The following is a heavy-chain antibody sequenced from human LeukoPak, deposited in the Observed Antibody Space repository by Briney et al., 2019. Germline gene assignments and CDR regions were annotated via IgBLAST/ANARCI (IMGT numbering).Heavy chain of an antibody. V-gene: IGHV3-66*01. D-gene: IGHD4-11*01. J-gene: IGHJ6*02. CDR3: ARDRFRGNYDPNYYYGMDV. Sequence: GGSLRLSCAAPGFTVSSNYMSWVRQAPGKGLEWVSVIYSGGSTYYADSVKGRFTISRDNSKNTLYLQMNSLRAEDTAVYYCARDRFRGNYDPNYYYGMDVWGQGTTVTVSS. CDR2: IYSGGST. CDR1: GFTVSSNY.